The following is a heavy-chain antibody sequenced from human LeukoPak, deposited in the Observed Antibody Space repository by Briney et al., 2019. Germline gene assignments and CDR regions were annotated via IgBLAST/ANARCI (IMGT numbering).Heavy chain of an antibody. CDR1: GFTFSSYA. CDR2: ISGSGGST. J-gene: IGHJ4*02. D-gene: IGHD2-15*01. V-gene: IGHV3-23*01. CDR3: AEAQGSFDY. Sequence: GGSLRLSCAASGFTFSSYAMSWVRQAPGKGLEWVSAISGSGGSTYYADSVKGRFTISRDNFKNTLYLQKNCLRAEDTAVYYCAEAQGSFDYWGQGTLVTVSS.